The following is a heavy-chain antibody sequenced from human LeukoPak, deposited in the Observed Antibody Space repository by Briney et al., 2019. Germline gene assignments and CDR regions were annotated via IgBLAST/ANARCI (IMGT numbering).Heavy chain of an antibody. CDR3: ARGIYGDSFPPYYYYYMDV. J-gene: IGHJ6*03. D-gene: IGHD4-17*01. V-gene: IGHV1-69*06. CDR2: IIPIFGTA. Sequence: GASVKVSCKASGGTFSSYAISWVRQAPGQGLEWMGGIIPIFGTANYAQKFQGRVTITADKSTSTAYMELSSLRSEDTAVYYCARGIYGDSFPPYYYYYMDVWGKGTTVTVSS. CDR1: GGTFSSYA.